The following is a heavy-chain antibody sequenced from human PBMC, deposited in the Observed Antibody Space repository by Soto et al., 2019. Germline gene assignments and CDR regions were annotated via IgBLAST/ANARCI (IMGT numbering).Heavy chain of an antibody. CDR2: ISYDGSNR. Sequence: QVPLVESGGGVVQPGRSLRLSCAASGFTFSSYAMHWVRQAPGKGLEWMAVISYDGSNRNYADSVKGRFTISRDNSKNTLYLQMNSLTAEDTAVYYCAREGYSSSWYPFDYWGQGTLVTVSA. CDR1: GFTFSSYA. CDR3: AREGYSSSWYPFDY. J-gene: IGHJ4*02. D-gene: IGHD6-13*01. V-gene: IGHV3-30-3*01.